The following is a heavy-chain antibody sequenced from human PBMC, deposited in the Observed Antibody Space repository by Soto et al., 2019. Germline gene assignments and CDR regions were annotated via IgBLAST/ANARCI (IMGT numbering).Heavy chain of an antibody. CDR2: INNGGGT. CDR3: ATSSDWSPLLDY. CDR1: RSTFTNFY. J-gene: IGHJ4*02. V-gene: IGHV1-2*02. Sequence: ASVKVSCKASRSTFTNFYLHWVRQAPGQRPEWMGWINNGGGTIYAQKFQGRLTMTRDTSITTAYMELSRLSSDDTAFYYCATSSDWSPLLDYWGQGTLVTVSS. D-gene: IGHD6-19*01.